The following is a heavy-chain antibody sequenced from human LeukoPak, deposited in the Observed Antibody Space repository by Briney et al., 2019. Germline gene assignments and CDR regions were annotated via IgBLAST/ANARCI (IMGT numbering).Heavy chain of an antibody. V-gene: IGHV1-2*04. Sequence: ASVKVSCKASGYTFTGYYMHWVRQAPGQGLEWMGWINPNSGGTNYAQKFQGWVTMTRDTSIGTAYMELSRLRSDDTAVYYCARAGYYYDSSGLRSYYYYYGMDVWGQGTTVTVSS. J-gene: IGHJ6*02. D-gene: IGHD3-22*01. CDR3: ARAGYYYDSSGLRSYYYYYGMDV. CDR2: INPNSGGT. CDR1: GYTFTGYY.